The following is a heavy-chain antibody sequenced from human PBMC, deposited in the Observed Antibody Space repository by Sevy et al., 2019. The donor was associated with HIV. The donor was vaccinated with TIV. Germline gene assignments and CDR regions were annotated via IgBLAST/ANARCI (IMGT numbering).Heavy chain of an antibody. CDR2: VNPSGGST. Sequence: ASVKVSCKASGYTFTSYYMYWVRQAPGQGLEWMGIVNPSGGSTSYAQKFQGRVTMTRDTSTSTVYMELSRLRSEDTAVYYCARASGGTSGWFDPWGQGTLVTVSS. CDR3: ARASGGTSGWFDP. D-gene: IGHD1-1*01. J-gene: IGHJ5*02. V-gene: IGHV1-46*01. CDR1: GYTFTSYY.